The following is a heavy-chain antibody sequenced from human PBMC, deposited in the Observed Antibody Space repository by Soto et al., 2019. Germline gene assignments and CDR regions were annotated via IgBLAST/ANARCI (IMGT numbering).Heavy chain of an antibody. Sequence: QVQLQESGPGLVKPSETLSLTCTVSGGSITNYYCSWFRQPPGKGLEWIGYIQYNGYSAYNPSLKRRVTMSMDTSKTLFSLLLESVTATNTAVYYFARHGFGSLHGLVDVWGQGTTVIVSS. CDR2: IQYNGYS. V-gene: IGHV4-59*08. D-gene: IGHD3-10*01. CDR1: GGSITNYY. J-gene: IGHJ6*02. CDR3: ARHGFGSLHGLVDV.